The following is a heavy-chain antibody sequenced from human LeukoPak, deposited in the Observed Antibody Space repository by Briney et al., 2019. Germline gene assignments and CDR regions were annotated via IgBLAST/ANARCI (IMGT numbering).Heavy chain of an antibody. D-gene: IGHD2-15*01. CDR2: IKSKTNGGTT. V-gene: IGHV3-15*01. CDR3: TNCLLAYSFDY. Sequence: GGSLRLSCAASGFTFNNAWMSWVRQAPGKGLEWVGRIKSKTNGGTTDYAAPVKGRFTISRDDSKNTLYLQMNSLKTEDTAVYYCTNCLLAYSFDYWGQGTLVTVSS. J-gene: IGHJ4*02. CDR1: GFTFNNAW.